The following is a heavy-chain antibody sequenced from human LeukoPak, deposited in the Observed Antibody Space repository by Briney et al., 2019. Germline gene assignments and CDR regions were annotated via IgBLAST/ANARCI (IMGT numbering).Heavy chain of an antibody. CDR1: GFTLSSYA. J-gene: IGHJ4*02. D-gene: IGHD3-10*01. CDR2: ISGGGGGT. CDR3: AKDLSTLVRGVITL. Sequence: PGASLRLSCAASGFTLSSYAMSWVRQAPGKGLEWVSAISGGGGGTYYADSVKGRFTISRDNSKNTLYLQMNSLRAEDTAVYYCAKDLSTLVRGVITLWGQGALVTVSS. V-gene: IGHV3-23*01.